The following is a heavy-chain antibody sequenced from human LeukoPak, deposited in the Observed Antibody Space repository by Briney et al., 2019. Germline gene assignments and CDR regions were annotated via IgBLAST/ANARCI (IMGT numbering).Heavy chain of an antibody. V-gene: IGHV4-31*03. CDR2: IYYSGST. CDR3: ARQVGIVVVPAAMHSSKNNWFDP. Sequence: SETLSLTCTVSGGSISSGGYYWSWIRQHPGKGLEWIGYIYYSGSTYYNPSLKSRVTISVDTSKNQFSLKLSSVTAADTAVYYCARQVGIVVVPAAMHSSKNNWFDPWGQGTLVTVSS. J-gene: IGHJ5*02. D-gene: IGHD2-2*01. CDR1: GGSISSGGYY.